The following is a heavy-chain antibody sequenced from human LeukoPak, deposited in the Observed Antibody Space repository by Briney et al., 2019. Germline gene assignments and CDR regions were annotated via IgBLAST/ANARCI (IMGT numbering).Heavy chain of an antibody. CDR2: IFSGGRT. V-gene: IGHV3-53*01. CDR3: ARDGFGTGSN. Sequence: GGSLRLSCAASGFTVSSNYMSWVRQAPGKGLEWVSVIFSGGRTYYADSVKGRFTISRDNSKNTLFLQMNSLRAEDTAVYYCARDGFGTGSNWGQGTLVTVSS. J-gene: IGHJ4*02. D-gene: IGHD3-16*01. CDR1: GFTVSSNY.